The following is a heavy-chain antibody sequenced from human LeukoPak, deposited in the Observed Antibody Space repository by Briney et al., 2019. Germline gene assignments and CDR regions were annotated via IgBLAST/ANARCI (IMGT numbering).Heavy chain of an antibody. CDR2: IYYSGST. Sequence: SETLSLTCTVSGGSISSYYWSWIRQPPGKGLEWIGYIYYSGSTNYNPSLKSRVTISVDTSKNQFPPKLSSVTAADTAVYYCARWGYDILTGYYSFDYWGQGTLVTVSS. CDR1: GGSISSYY. D-gene: IGHD3-9*01. J-gene: IGHJ4*02. V-gene: IGHV4-59*01. CDR3: ARWGYDILTGYYSFDY.